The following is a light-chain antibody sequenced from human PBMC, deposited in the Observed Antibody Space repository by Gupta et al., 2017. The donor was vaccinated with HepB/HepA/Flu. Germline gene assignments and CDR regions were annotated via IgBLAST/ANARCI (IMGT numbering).Light chain of an antibody. J-gene: IGKJ4*01. CDR1: ETISNN. CDR3: QQRSLGPPT. CDR2: DAS. Sequence: EIVLTQSPVTLSLPPGDTATLSCRANETISNNLAWYQKKPGQPPRLLIYDASVTATGVPARISGSGSGTDFSLIISSLEAGDFAVYYCQQRSLGPPTFGEGTSVEIK. V-gene: IGKV3-11*01.